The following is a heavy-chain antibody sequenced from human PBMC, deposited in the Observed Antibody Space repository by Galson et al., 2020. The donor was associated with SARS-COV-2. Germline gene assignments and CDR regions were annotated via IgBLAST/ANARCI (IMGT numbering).Heavy chain of an antibody. CDR2: ISSSGSTI. D-gene: IGHD3-10*01. CDR3: ARDPLRITMVRGVPPPWFDP. Sequence: NSGGSLRLSCAASGFTFSDYYMSWIRQAPGKGLEWVSYISSSGSTINYADSVKGRFTISRDNAKNSLYLQMTSLRAEDTAVYYCARDPLRITMVRGVPPPWFDPWGQGTLVTVSS. CDR1: GFTFSDYY. J-gene: IGHJ5*02. V-gene: IGHV3-11*04.